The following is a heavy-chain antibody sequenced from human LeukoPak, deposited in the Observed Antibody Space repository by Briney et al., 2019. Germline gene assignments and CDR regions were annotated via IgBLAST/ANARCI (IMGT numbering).Heavy chain of an antibody. V-gene: IGHV4-59*08. CDR3: ARQEFMITFGGVIVSDAFDI. J-gene: IGHJ3*02. CDR2: IYYSGST. D-gene: IGHD3-16*02. Sequence: PSETLSLTCTVSSGSISSYYWSWIRQPPGKGLEWIGYIYYSGSTNYNPSLKSRVTISVDTSKNQFSLKLSSVTAADTAVYYCARQEFMITFGGVIVSDAFDIWGQGTMVTVSS. CDR1: SGSISSYY.